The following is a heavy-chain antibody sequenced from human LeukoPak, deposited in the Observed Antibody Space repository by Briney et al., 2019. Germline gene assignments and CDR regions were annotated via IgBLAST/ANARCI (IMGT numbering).Heavy chain of an antibody. CDR1: GFTFSSYG. CDR3: ARDQTTVSLRKYYYYYMDV. Sequence: GRSLRLSCAASGFTFSSYGMNWVRQAPGKGLEWVSVIYSGGSIYHADSVKGRFTISRDNSKKTLYLQMDSLRAEDTAVYYCARDQTTVSLRKYYYYYMDVWGKGTTVTVSS. J-gene: IGHJ6*03. CDR2: IYSGGSI. V-gene: IGHV3-53*01. D-gene: IGHD4-11*01.